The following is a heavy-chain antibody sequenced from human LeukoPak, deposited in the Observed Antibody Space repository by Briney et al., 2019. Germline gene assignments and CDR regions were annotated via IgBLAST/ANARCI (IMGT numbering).Heavy chain of an antibody. J-gene: IGHJ4*02. CDR2: ISAYNGNT. D-gene: IGHD1-7*01. V-gene: IGHV1-18*01. CDR3: ARFYWNYKGFDY. Sequence: ASVKVSGKASGYTFTSYGISWVRQAPGQGLEWLGWISAYNGNTNYAQKLQGRVTMTTDTSTSTAYMGLRSLRSDDTAVYYCARFYWNYKGFDYWGQGTLVTVSS. CDR1: GYTFTSYG.